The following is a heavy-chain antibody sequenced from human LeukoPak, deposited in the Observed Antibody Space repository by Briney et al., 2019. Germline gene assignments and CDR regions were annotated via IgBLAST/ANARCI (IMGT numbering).Heavy chain of an antibody. Sequence: PGGSLRLSCAASGVIFTNYGMTWVRQAPGRGLEWVSAISASGGSTYYADSVKGRFTISRDDSKNTLYLQMNSLRAEDTAVYYCASYLYWWSDLGYWGQGTLVTVSS. D-gene: IGHD2-8*02. J-gene: IGHJ4*02. CDR3: ASYLYWWSDLGY. V-gene: IGHV3-23*01. CDR2: ISASGGST. CDR1: GVIFTNYG.